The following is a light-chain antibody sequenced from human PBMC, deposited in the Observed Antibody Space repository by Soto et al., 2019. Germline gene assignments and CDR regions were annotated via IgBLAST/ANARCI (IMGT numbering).Light chain of an antibody. CDR3: QQCGSSPLT. CDR1: QIVSSSY. Sequence: EIVLTQSPGTLSLSPGERATLSYRASQIVSSSYLPWYQQKPGQAPRLLIYGACSRATGIPDRCSVSESGIHFTLTISRLEPEDFAVYYCQQCGSSPLTFGGGTKVEIK. CDR2: GAC. J-gene: IGKJ4*01. V-gene: IGKV3-20*01.